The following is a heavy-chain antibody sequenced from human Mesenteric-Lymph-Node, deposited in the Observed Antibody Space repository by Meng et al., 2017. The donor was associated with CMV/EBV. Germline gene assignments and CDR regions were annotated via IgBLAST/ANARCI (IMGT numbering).Heavy chain of an antibody. J-gene: IGHJ4*02. CDR2: VSSDGSIE. Sequence: GGSLRLSCAASGFTFRDFPMHWVRQGPGKGLEWVAGVSSDGSIEYQADSVKGQVSIFRDNSKNTVYLQMNSLRAEDTAVYYCAKAGPFYDLLTGYFKMEYYFDYWGQGTLVTVSS. CDR1: GFTFRDFP. D-gene: IGHD3-9*01. CDR3: AKAGPFYDLLTGYFKMEYYFDY. V-gene: IGHV3-30*18.